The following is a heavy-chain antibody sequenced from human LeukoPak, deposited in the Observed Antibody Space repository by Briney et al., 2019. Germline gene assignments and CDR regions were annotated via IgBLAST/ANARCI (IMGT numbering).Heavy chain of an antibody. CDR2: ISYDGRNK. CDR3: AILAARLPFDY. Sequence: GGSLRLSCAASGFTLSNYAMHWVRQAPGKGLEWVAVISYDGRNKQYADSVKGRFTISRDNAKNSLYLQMNSLRAEDTAVYYCAILAARLPFDYWGQGTLVTVSS. CDR1: GFTLSNYA. J-gene: IGHJ4*02. V-gene: IGHV3-30*04. D-gene: IGHD6-6*01.